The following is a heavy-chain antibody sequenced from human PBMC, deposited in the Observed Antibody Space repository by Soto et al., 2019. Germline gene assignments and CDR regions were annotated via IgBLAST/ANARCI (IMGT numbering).Heavy chain of an antibody. V-gene: IGHV3-33*01. CDR3: VRDEIQMWLYVGTFEY. Sequence: QVQLVESGGGVVQPGMSLRLSCAASGFSFSNYGMHWVRQAPGKGLEWVAVIWSDGTHKDYGDSVKGRVTVSRDNAKNTVYLQIDSLGVEDTAVYYCVRDEIQMWLYVGTFEYWGQGTLVTVSS. CDR2: IWSDGTHK. J-gene: IGHJ4*02. D-gene: IGHD5-18*01. CDR1: GFSFSNYG.